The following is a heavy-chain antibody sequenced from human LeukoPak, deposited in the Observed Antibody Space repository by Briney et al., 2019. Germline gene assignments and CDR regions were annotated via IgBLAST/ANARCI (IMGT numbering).Heavy chain of an antibody. V-gene: IGHV2-5*01. J-gene: IGHJ5*02. CDR1: GFSLSTSGVG. CDR2: SYWNGDE. D-gene: IGHD6-19*01. Sequence: ESGPTLVKPTQTLTLTCTFSGFSLSTSGVGVGWIRQPPGKALEWLAFSYWNGDERYSQSLKSRLTITKDPSKNQVVLTMTNMDPVDTATYYCAHRLGGSGWYKGHWFDPWGRGTLVTVSS. CDR3: AHRLGGSGWYKGHWFDP.